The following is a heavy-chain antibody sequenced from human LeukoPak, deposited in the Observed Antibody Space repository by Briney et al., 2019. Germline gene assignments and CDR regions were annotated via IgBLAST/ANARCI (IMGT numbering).Heavy chain of an antibody. CDR2: ISGSGGNT. Sequence: GGSLRLSCVGSGFTFSNNPLSWVRQAPGKGLEWVSAISGSGGNTYYADSVRDRFTISRDNSKNTLFLQMNTLRADDTAVYYCATTKQARRYFDYWGQGTLVTVSS. V-gene: IGHV3-23*01. CDR1: GFTFSNNP. CDR3: ATTKQARRYFDY. J-gene: IGHJ4*02. D-gene: IGHD1-1*01.